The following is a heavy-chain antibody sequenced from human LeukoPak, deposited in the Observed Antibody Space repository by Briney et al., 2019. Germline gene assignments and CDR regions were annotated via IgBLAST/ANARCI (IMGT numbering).Heavy chain of an antibody. Sequence: SGGSLRLSCAASGFTFSSYAMHWVRQAPGKGLECVSVFYSGGDTYYADSVKGRFTISRDNSKNTLYLQMNSLRAEDTAVYYCAREGREWLSVGIDYWGRGTLVTVSS. J-gene: IGHJ4*02. D-gene: IGHD6-19*01. CDR3: AREGREWLSVGIDY. V-gene: IGHV3-NL1*01. CDR1: GFTFSSYA. CDR2: FYSGGDT.